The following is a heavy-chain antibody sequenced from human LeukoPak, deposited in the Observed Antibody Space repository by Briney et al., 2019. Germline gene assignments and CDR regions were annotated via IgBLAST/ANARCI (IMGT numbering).Heavy chain of an antibody. Sequence: GASVKVSCKASGYTFTSYGISWVRQAPGQGLEWMGWINPNSGGTNYAQKFQGRVTMTRDTSISTAYMEMSSLISDDTAVYYCARDGGTARGVISEWGQGTLVTVSS. CDR1: GYTFTSYG. CDR2: INPNSGGT. J-gene: IGHJ4*02. D-gene: IGHD3-10*01. CDR3: ARDGGTARGVISE. V-gene: IGHV1-2*02.